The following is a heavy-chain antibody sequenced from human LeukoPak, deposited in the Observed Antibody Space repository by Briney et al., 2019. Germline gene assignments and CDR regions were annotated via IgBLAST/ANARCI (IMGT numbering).Heavy chain of an antibody. CDR3: ARGLTGYSLGNWFDP. V-gene: IGHV4-61*02. J-gene: IGHJ5*02. Sequence: PSETLSLTCTVSGGSISSGSYYWSWIRQPAGKGLEWVGRIYTSGSTNYNPSLKSRVTISVDTSKNQFSLKLSSVTAADTAVYYCARGLTGYSLGNWFDPWGQGTLVTVSS. D-gene: IGHD3-9*01. CDR1: GGSISSGSYY. CDR2: IYTSGST.